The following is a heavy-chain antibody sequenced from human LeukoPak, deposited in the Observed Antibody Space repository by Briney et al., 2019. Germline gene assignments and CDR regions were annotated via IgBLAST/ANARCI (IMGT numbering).Heavy chain of an antibody. Sequence: GGSLRLSCAASGFTFSSYTMSWVRQAPGKGLEWVSSISSSRSSIYYADSVKGRFTISRDNAKNSLYLQMNSLRAEDTAVYYCARDGRNVDTAICSYTLNYYYYYYRDVWGKGTTVTVSS. D-gene: IGHD5-18*01. CDR3: ARDGRNVDTAICSYTLNYYYYYYRDV. CDR1: GFTFSSYT. V-gene: IGHV3-48*01. J-gene: IGHJ6*03. CDR2: ISSSRSSI.